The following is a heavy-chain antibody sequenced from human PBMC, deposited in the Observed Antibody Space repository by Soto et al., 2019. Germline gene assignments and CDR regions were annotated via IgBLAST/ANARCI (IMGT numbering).Heavy chain of an antibody. D-gene: IGHD6-19*01. Sequence: SETLSLTCTVSGGSVSSGSYYWSWIRQPPGKGLEWIGYIYYSGSTNYNPSLKSRVTISVDTSKNQFSLKLSSVTAADTAVYYCARDLGKYSSGWYPGPRGYFDYWGQGTLVTI. V-gene: IGHV4-61*01. CDR1: GGSVSSGSYY. CDR3: ARDLGKYSSGWYPGPRGYFDY. J-gene: IGHJ4*02. CDR2: IYYSGST.